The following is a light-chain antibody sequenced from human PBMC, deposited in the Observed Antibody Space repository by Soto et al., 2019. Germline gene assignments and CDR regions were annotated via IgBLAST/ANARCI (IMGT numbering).Light chain of an antibody. CDR1: SSDVGGYNY. CDR2: GVT. Sequence: QSVLTQPASVSGCPGQSITISCTGTSSDVGGYNYVSWYQQHPGKAPKLMIYGVTNRPSGVSNRFSGSKSGNTASLTISGLQAEDEADYYCSSYTSSSTLSVVFGGGTKLTVL. CDR3: SSYTSSSTLSVV. J-gene: IGLJ2*01. V-gene: IGLV2-14*01.